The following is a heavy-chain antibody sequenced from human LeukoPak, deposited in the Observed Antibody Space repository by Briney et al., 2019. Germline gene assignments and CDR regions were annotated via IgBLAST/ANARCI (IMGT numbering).Heavy chain of an antibody. CDR2: MNPNTGAT. CDR3: ARDRVGSGWPRPYYFEF. CDR1: GYTFTGYY. D-gene: IGHD6-19*01. V-gene: IGHV1-2*02. J-gene: IGHJ4*02. Sequence: ASVKVSCKPSGYTFTGYYLHWVRQAPGQALEWMGWMNPNTGATMYAQKFQDRVSMSRDTSSSTAYMDLTSLRSDDTAVYFCARDRVGSGWPRPYYFEFWGQGILVTVSS.